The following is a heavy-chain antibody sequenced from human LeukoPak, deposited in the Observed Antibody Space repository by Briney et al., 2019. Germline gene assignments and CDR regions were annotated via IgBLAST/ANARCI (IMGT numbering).Heavy chain of an antibody. CDR1: GGSIRSNNYY. CDR2: IYYHGST. D-gene: IGHD3-22*01. J-gene: IGHJ3*02. V-gene: IGHV4-39*07. CDR3: ARGPYSYDSSGAFDI. Sequence: QPSETLSLTCTVSGGSIRSNNYYWGWIRQPPGKGLEWVGSIYYHGSTYYNPSLKSRVTISVDTSKNQFSLKLSSVTAADTAVYFCARGPYSYDSSGAFDIWGQGTMVTVFS.